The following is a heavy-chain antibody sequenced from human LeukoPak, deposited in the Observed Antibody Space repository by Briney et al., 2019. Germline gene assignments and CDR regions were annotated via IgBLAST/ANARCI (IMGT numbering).Heavy chain of an antibody. CDR3: ARVTTRGTFDY. V-gene: IGHV1-69*13. J-gene: IGHJ4*02. D-gene: IGHD3-22*01. Sequence: AVKISCKASGGTFSSSPISWLRQAPGHGLQWMGVITPIFVTGRYMKNFQGRVTITADASTSTVYMEMSSLRSEDTAVYYCARVTTRGTFDYWGQGTLVTVSS. CDR2: ITPIFVTG. CDR1: GGTFSSSP.